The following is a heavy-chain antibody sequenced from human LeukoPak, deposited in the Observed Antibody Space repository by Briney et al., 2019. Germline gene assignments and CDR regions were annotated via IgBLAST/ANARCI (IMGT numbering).Heavy chain of an antibody. CDR2: INPNSGGT. CDR3: ARVPSGDAFDI. CDR1: RHTFTRYY. Sequence: ASVKVSCKASRHTFTRYYMHCVRQAPGQGLEWMGCINPNSGGTNYAQKFQSRVTMTRDTSISTAYMELSRLRTGDTAVYYWARVPSGDAFDIWGQGTMVTVSS. J-gene: IGHJ3*02. V-gene: IGHV1-2*02.